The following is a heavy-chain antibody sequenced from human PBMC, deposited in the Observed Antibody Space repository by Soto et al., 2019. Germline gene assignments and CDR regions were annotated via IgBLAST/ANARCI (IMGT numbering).Heavy chain of an antibody. D-gene: IGHD2-2*01. Sequence: GASVKVSCKASGFTFTSSAVQWVRQARGQRLEWIGWIVVGSGNTNYAQKFQERVTITRDMSTSTAYMELSSLRSEDTAMYYCAAAQDIVVVPAARADYYYYYGMDVWGQGTTVTVSS. CDR2: IVVGSGNT. V-gene: IGHV1-58*01. CDR3: AAAQDIVVVPAARADYYYYYGMDV. J-gene: IGHJ6*02. CDR1: GFTFTSSA.